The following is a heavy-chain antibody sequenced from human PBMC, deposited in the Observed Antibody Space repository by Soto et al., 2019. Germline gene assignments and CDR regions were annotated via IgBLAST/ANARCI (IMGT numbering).Heavy chain of an antibody. Sequence: SQTLSLTCAISGDSVSSNSAAWNWIRQSPSRGLEWLGRTYYRSKWYNDYAVSVQSRITINPDTSKNQFSLQLNSVTPEDTAVYYCARSGEPRYCSSTSCDDYYYYMDVWGKGTTVTVSS. V-gene: IGHV6-1*01. CDR1: GDSVSSNSAA. CDR3: ARSGEPRYCSSTSCDDYYYYMDV. CDR2: TYYRSKWYN. D-gene: IGHD2-2*01. J-gene: IGHJ6*03.